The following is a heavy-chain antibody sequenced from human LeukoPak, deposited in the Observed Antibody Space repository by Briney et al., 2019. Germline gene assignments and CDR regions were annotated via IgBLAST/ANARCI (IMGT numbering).Heavy chain of an antibody. Sequence: SETLSLTCAVYGASLSNYYWSWIRQPPGKGLEWIGEITQSGSTNYNPSLKSRVTISVDTSKNQFSLKLSSVTAADSAVYYCATKVMSGSYWGAFDIWGQGTLVTVSS. CDR2: ITQSGST. V-gene: IGHV4-34*01. D-gene: IGHD1-26*01. CDR3: ATKVMSGSYWGAFDI. CDR1: GASLSNYY. J-gene: IGHJ3*02.